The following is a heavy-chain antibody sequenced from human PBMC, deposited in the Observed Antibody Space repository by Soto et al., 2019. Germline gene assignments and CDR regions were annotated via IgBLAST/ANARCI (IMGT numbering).Heavy chain of an antibody. CDR1: GGTFSSYA. J-gene: IGHJ4*02. D-gene: IGHD6-13*01. CDR3: ARDWGSYSSSWPTFDY. Sequence: QVQLVQSGAEVKKPGSSVKVSCKASGGTFSSYAISWVRQAPGQGLECMGGIIPIFGTANYAQKFQGRVTITADESTSTAYMELSSLRSEDTAVYYCARDWGSYSSSWPTFDYWGQGTLVTVSS. CDR2: IIPIFGTA. V-gene: IGHV1-69*01.